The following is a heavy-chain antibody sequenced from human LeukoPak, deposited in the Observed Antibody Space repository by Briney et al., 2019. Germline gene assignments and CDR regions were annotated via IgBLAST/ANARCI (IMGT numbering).Heavy chain of an antibody. D-gene: IGHD4-17*01. Sequence: GSLRLSCAASDLTVSSNYMSWVRQAPGKGLQCVSLIYSGDSTYYADSVKGRFTISRDKSKNTLSLQMNSLRAEDTAVYYCARLTVTTTSDYFDYWGQGTLVTVSP. CDR1: DLTVSSNY. J-gene: IGHJ4*02. CDR3: ARLTVTTTSDYFDY. V-gene: IGHV3-53*01. CDR2: IYSGDST.